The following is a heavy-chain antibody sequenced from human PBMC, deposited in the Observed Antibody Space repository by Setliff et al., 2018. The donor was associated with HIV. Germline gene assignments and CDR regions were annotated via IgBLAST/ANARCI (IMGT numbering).Heavy chain of an antibody. CDR1: GFTFNKYW. CDR2: IQQDGNEK. Sequence: GESLKISCATSGFTFNKYWMTWVRQAPGKGLEWVATIQQDGNEKYYVDSVRGRFIVSRDNRRKVLHLQMSSLRVEDTAVYYCARPPPSLQDFDFVFDSWGQGTLGTVSS. D-gene: IGHD3-9*01. V-gene: IGHV3-7*03. CDR3: ARPPPSLQDFDFVFDS. J-gene: IGHJ4*02.